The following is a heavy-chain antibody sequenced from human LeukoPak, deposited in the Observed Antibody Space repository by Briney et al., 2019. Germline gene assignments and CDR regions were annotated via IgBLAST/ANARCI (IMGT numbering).Heavy chain of an antibody. Sequence: GGSLRLSCSASGFTFSAYAMHWVRQAPGKGLEWVANIKKDGSEKYYVDSVKGRFTISRDNARNSLSLQMNSLRAEDTAVYYCARGRCSSTSCFFDYWGQGSLVTVSS. V-gene: IGHV3-7*01. D-gene: IGHD2-2*01. CDR2: IKKDGSEK. J-gene: IGHJ4*02. CDR3: ARGRCSSTSCFFDY. CDR1: GFTFSAYA.